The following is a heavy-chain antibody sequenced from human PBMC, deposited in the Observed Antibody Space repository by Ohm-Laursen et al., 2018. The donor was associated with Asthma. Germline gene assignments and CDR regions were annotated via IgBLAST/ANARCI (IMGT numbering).Heavy chain of an antibody. J-gene: IGHJ4*02. Sequence: TLSLTCAVSGGSISSGGYSWSWIRQPPGKGLEWIGYIYHSGSTYYNPSLKSRVTISVDRSKNQFSLKLSSVTAADTAVYYCARVSPEDYGDYVFDYWGQGTLVTVSS. V-gene: IGHV4-30-2*01. CDR1: GGSISSGGYS. CDR3: ARVSPEDYGDYVFDY. CDR2: IYHSGST. D-gene: IGHD4-17*01.